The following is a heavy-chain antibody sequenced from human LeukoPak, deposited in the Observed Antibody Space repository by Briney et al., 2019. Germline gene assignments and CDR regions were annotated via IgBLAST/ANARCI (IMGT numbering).Heavy chain of an antibody. CDR3: ARVLGPPGVLLWFGELSIGYYYGMDV. V-gene: IGHV1-8*01. D-gene: IGHD3-10*01. J-gene: IGHJ6*02. Sequence: ASVKVSCKASGYTFTSYDINWVRQATGQGLEWMGWMNPNSGNTGYAQKFQGRVTMTRNTSISTAYMELSSLRSEDTAVYYCARVLGPPGVLLWFGELSIGYYYGMDVWGQGTTVTVSS. CDR2: MNPNSGNT. CDR1: GYTFTSYD.